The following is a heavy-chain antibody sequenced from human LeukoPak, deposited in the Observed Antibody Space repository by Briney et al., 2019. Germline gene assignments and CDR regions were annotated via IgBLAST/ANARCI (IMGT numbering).Heavy chain of an antibody. V-gene: IGHV4-59*01. CDR3: ARAASGDRYSGYAKDRYYFDR. J-gene: IGHJ4*02. CDR1: GGPISDDS. CDR2: IFDIGSI. Sequence: SETLSLTCTVSGGPISDDSWMWIRQPPGEGVDWIGSIFDIGSITYNPSLRSRLTISVETSKNQISLKLSSVTAADTAVYFCARAASGDRYSGYAKDRYYFDRWGQGTLVTVSS. D-gene: IGHD5-12*01.